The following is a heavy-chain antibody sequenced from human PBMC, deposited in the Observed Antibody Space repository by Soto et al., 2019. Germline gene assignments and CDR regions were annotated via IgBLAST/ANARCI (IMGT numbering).Heavy chain of an antibody. CDR2: IYYSGST. Sequence: QVQLQESGPGLVKPSETLSLTCTVSGGSISSYYWSWIRQPPGKGLEWIGYIYYSGSTNYNPSLTSRVTLSVDTSMTRFPLKLSSVNAADTAVYYCERRGPYYYGMDVWVQGNTVTVSS. J-gene: IGHJ6*02. CDR1: GGSISSYY. CDR3: ERRGPYYYGMDV. V-gene: IGHV4-59*08.